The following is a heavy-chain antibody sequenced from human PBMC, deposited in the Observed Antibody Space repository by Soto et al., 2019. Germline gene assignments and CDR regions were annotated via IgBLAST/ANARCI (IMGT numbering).Heavy chain of an antibody. CDR2: IIPIFGTA. J-gene: IGHJ3*02. V-gene: IGHV1-69*13. CDR3: ASPHRGPLSGSSEDDAFDI. Sequence: SVKVSCKASGGTFSSYAISWVRQAPGQGLEWMGGIIPIFGTANYAQKFQGRVTITADESTSTAYMELSSLRSEDTAVYYCASPHRGPLSGSSEDDAFDIWGQGTMVTVSS. D-gene: IGHD1-26*01. CDR1: GGTFSSYA.